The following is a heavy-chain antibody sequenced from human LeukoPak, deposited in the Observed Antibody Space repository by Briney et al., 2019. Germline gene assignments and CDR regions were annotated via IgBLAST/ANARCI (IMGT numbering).Heavy chain of an antibody. J-gene: IGHJ5*02. CDR1: GGSISSSSYY. Sequence: SETLSLTCTVSGGSISSSSYYWGWIRQPPGKGLEWIGSIYYSGSTYYNPSLKSRVTISVDTSKNQFSLKLSSVTAADTAVYYCARDWDYDFWSGAFPNWFDPWGQGTLVTASS. CDR2: IYYSGST. V-gene: IGHV4-39*07. D-gene: IGHD3-3*01. CDR3: ARDWDYDFWSGAFPNWFDP.